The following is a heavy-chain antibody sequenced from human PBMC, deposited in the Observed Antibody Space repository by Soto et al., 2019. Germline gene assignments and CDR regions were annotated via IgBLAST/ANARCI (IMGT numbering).Heavy chain of an antibody. Sequence: QVQLQESGPGLVKPSGALSLTCSVSGGSISSDNWWSWVRQPPGKGLEWIGEIYHRGSTNYNPSLKSRVTISIDKSKNQFSLRLTSVTAADTAVYYCARHYTSGWTFYYGLDVWGQGTTVTVS. D-gene: IGHD6-19*01. V-gene: IGHV4-4*02. CDR3: ARHYTSGWTFYYGLDV. J-gene: IGHJ6*02. CDR1: GGSISSDNW. CDR2: IYHRGST.